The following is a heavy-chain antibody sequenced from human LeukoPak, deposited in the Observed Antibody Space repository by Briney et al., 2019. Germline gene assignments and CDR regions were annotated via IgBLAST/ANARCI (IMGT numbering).Heavy chain of an antibody. Sequence: GASVKVSCKASGGTFSSYAISWVRQAPGQGLEWMGGIIPIFGTANYAQKFQGRVTITADESTSTAYMELSSLRSEDTAVYYCARGSSEMVRGVRYYMDVWGKGTTVTVSS. J-gene: IGHJ6*03. CDR3: ARGSSEMVRGVRYYMDV. D-gene: IGHD3-10*01. V-gene: IGHV1-69*13. CDR2: IIPIFGTA. CDR1: GGTFSSYA.